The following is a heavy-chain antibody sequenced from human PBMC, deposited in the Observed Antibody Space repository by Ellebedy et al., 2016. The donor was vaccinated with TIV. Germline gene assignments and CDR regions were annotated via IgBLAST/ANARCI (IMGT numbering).Heavy chain of an antibody. Sequence: SETLSLXXTVSGGSVSSGSYYWSWIRQPPGKGLEWFGYIYYSGSTNYNPSLKSRVTISVDTSKNQFSLKLSSVTAADTAVYYCARAVGASDIWGQGTMVTVSS. CDR1: GGSVSSGSYY. J-gene: IGHJ3*02. V-gene: IGHV4-61*01. CDR3: ARAVGASDI. CDR2: IYYSGST.